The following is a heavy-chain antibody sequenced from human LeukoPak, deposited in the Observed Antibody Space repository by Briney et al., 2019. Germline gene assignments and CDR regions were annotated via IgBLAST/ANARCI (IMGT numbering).Heavy chain of an antibody. Sequence: SGPTLVNPTQTLTLTCTFPGFSLSTSGVNVGWIRQPPGKALEWLALIYWDDDKRYCPSLKSRLTITKDTSKNQVVLTMINMDSVDTATYYCAHSHGDYVPQAFDIWGQGTMVTVSS. CDR1: GFSLSTSGVN. CDR3: AHSHGDYVPQAFDI. J-gene: IGHJ3*02. V-gene: IGHV2-5*02. CDR2: IYWDDDK. D-gene: IGHD4-17*01.